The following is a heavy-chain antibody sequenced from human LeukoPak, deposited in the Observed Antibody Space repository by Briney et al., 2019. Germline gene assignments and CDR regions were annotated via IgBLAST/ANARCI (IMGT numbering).Heavy chain of an antibody. CDR2: IKSDGSNT. CDR3: ARGGYYGSGRYYFDS. CDR1: GFTFSSYA. D-gene: IGHD3-3*01. Sequence: GGSLRLSCAASGFTFSSYAMSWVRQAPGKGLAWVSRIKSDGSNTNYADSVKGRFTISRDNAKNTLHLQMNSLRAEDTAVYYCARGGYYGSGRYYFDSWGQGTLVTVSS. J-gene: IGHJ4*02. V-gene: IGHV3-74*01.